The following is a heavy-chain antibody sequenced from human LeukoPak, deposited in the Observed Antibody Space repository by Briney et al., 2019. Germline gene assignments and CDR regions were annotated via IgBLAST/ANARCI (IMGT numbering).Heavy chain of an antibody. Sequence: PGGSLRLSCAASGFTFSSYWMHWVRHAPGKGLVWVSRIKSDGSSTNYADSVKGRFTISRDNAKNTLYLQMNSLRAEDTAVYYCARERKYDSNFDYWGQGTLVTVSS. CDR3: ARERKYDSNFDY. CDR1: GFTFSSYW. CDR2: IKSDGSST. D-gene: IGHD1-1*01. J-gene: IGHJ4*02. V-gene: IGHV3-74*01.